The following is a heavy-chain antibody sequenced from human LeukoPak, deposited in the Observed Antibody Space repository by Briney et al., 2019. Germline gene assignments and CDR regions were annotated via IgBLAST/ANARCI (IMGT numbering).Heavy chain of an antibody. Sequence: ASVKVSCKVSGYTLTELSMHWVRQAPGKGLEWMGGFDPEDGETIYAQKFQGRVTMTEDTSTDTAYMELSSLRSEDTAVHYCATPPTYCSSTSCYLGYFDYWGQGTLVTVSS. D-gene: IGHD2-2*01. CDR1: GYTLTELS. CDR2: FDPEDGET. V-gene: IGHV1-24*01. J-gene: IGHJ4*02. CDR3: ATPPTYCSSTSCYLGYFDY.